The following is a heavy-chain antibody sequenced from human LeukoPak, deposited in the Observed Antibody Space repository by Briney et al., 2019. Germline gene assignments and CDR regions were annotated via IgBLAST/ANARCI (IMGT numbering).Heavy chain of an antibody. Sequence: GGSLRLSCAATGFTLSDYYMSWIRQAPGKGLEWVANIKTDGSQIYYVDSVKGRFTISRDNAKNSLYLQMNSLRAEDTAVYYCARDSRMITFGGVIVPSPFDYWGQGTLVTVSS. CDR2: IKTDGSQI. J-gene: IGHJ4*02. V-gene: IGHV3-7*01. CDR3: ARDSRMITFGGVIVPSPFDY. D-gene: IGHD3-16*02. CDR1: GFTLSDYY.